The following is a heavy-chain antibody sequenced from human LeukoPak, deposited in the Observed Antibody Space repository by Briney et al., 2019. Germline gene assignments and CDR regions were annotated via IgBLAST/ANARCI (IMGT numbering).Heavy chain of an antibody. D-gene: IGHD2-2*01. V-gene: IGHV3-30*02. CDR3: ARDPVVVPAAIDY. J-gene: IGHJ4*02. CDR2: IRYDGSNK. CDR1: GFTFSSYG. Sequence: GGSLRLSCAASGFTFSSYGMHWVRQAPGKGLEWVAFIRYDGSNKYYADSVKGRFTISRDNSKNTLYLQMNSLRAEDTAVYYCARDPVVVPAAIDYWGQGTLVTVSS.